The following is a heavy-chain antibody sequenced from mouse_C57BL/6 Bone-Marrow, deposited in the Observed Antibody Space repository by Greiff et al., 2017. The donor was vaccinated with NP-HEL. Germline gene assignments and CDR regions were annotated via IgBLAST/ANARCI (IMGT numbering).Heavy chain of an antibody. CDR2: IYPSDSET. Sequence: QVQLQQPGAELVRPGSSVKLSCKASGYTFTSYWMDWVKQRPGQGLEWIGNIYPSDSETHYNQKFKDKATLTVDKSSSTAYMQLSSLTSEDSAVYYCARVAYYSISVGSFSYWGQGTTLTVSS. CDR3: ARVAYYSISVGSFSY. V-gene: IGHV1-61*01. CDR1: GYTFTSYW. D-gene: IGHD2-5*01. J-gene: IGHJ2*01.